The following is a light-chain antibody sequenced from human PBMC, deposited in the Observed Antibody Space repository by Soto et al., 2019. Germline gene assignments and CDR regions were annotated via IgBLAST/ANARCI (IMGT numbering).Light chain of an antibody. CDR2: RNN. CDR3: ATWDASLSGNVV. V-gene: IGLV1-47*01. CDR1: SSNIGGNY. Sequence: QAVLTQPPSASGTPGQRVTIPCSGSSSNIGGNYVFWYQHLPGTAPKLLIYRNNQRPSGVPARFSGSKSGTSASLAISGLRSEDEAHYYCATWDASLSGNVVFGGGTQLTVL. J-gene: IGLJ7*01.